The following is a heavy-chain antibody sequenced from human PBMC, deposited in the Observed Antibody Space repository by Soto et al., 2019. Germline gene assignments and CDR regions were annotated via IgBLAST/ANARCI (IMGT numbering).Heavy chain of an antibody. Sequence: ASVKVSCKASGYTFTSYGISWVRQAPGQGLEWMGWISPYNDNTKYAQTLQGRVTLTTDTSTRTAYMELRTLRSDDTAVYYCAREGYYSGSGSFSPPRYYGMDVWGQGTTVTVSS. D-gene: IGHD3-10*01. CDR3: AREGYYSGSGSFSPPRYYGMDV. CDR1: GYTFTSYG. CDR2: ISPYNDNT. J-gene: IGHJ6*02. V-gene: IGHV1-18*01.